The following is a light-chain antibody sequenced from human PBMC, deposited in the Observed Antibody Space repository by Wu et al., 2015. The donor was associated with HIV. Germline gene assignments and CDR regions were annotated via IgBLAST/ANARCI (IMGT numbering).Light chain of an antibody. CDR2: SAS. Sequence: EIVMTQSLAILSVSPGETATLSCRASQSVSGNLAWYQQKLGQAPRLLIYSASTRATGIPARFSGSGSGTEFTLTISSLQSEDFAIYYCHQYNNWPLTFGGGTRVEIK. CDR3: HQYNNWPLT. J-gene: IGKJ4*01. CDR1: QSVSGN. V-gene: IGKV3-15*01.